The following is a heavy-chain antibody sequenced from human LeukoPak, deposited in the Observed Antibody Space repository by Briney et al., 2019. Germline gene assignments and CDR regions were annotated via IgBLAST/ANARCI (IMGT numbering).Heavy chain of an antibody. CDR2: IYHSGST. CDR1: GDSISSGYY. CDR3: ARVLAVAGVDY. Sequence: PSETLSLTCVVSGDSISSGYYWGWIRQPPGKGLEWIGSIYHSGSTYYNPSLKSRVTISVDTSKNQFSLKLSSVTAADTAVYCCARVLAVAGVDYWGQGTLVTVSS. D-gene: IGHD6-19*01. J-gene: IGHJ4*02. V-gene: IGHV4-38-2*01.